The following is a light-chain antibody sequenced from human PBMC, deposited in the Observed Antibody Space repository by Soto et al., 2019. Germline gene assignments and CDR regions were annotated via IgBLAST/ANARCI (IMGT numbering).Light chain of an antibody. CDR1: QVISSW. J-gene: IGKJ4*01. Sequence: DVQMTQSPSSLSASVGDRVTITCRASQVISSWLVWYQQNPGNAPKLLIYKASTLQSGVPSRLICSESGTEFTLTISGLQPEDFATYYCQQSSTFPFTFGGGTEVRIK. V-gene: IGKV1-12*01. CDR2: KAS. CDR3: QQSSTFPFT.